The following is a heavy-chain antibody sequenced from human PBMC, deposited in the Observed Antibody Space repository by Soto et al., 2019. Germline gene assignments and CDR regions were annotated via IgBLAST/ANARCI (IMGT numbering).Heavy chain of an antibody. CDR1: GGSISSGGYY. J-gene: IGHJ4*02. Sequence: SETLSLTCTVSGGSISSGGYYWSWIRQHPGKGLEWIGYIYYSGSTYYNPSLKSRVTISVDTSKNQFSLKLSSVTAADTAVYYCARAKTGGIAAAGTNGQWGQGTLVTVSS. V-gene: IGHV4-31*03. CDR3: ARAKTGGIAAAGTNGQ. CDR2: IYYSGST. D-gene: IGHD6-13*01.